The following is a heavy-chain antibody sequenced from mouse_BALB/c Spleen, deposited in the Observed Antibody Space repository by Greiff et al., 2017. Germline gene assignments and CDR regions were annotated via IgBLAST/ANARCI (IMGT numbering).Heavy chain of an antibody. CDR2: INPSNGGT. V-gene: IGHV1-53*01. D-gene: IGHD1-1*01. CDR1: GYTFTSYY. CDR3: ARNYGSSYKNYYAMDY. J-gene: IGHJ4*01. Sequence: QVQLQQPGAELVKPGASVKLSCKASGYTFTSYYMYWVKQRPGQGLEWIGGINPSNGGTNFNEKFKSKATLTVDKSSSTAYMQLSSLTSEDSAIYYCARNYGSSYKNYYAMDYWGQGTSVTVSS.